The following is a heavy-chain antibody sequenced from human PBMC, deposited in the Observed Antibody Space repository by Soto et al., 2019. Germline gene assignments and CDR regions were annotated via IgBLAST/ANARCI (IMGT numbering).Heavy chain of an antibody. CDR2: IVVGSGNT. Sequence: SVKVSCKASGFTFTSSAVQWVRQARGQRLEWIGWIVVGSGNTNYAQKFQERVTITRDMSTSTAYMELSSLRSEDTAVYYCAAQGTYYDILTGHRDYYYGMDVCGQGTTVTVSS. V-gene: IGHV1-58*01. CDR3: AAQGTYYDILTGHRDYYYGMDV. D-gene: IGHD3-9*01. CDR1: GFTFTSSA. J-gene: IGHJ6*02.